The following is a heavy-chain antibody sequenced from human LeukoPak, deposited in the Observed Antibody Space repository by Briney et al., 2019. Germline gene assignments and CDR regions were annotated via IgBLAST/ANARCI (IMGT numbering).Heavy chain of an antibody. D-gene: IGHD6-6*01. CDR1: GFTFSSYS. J-gene: IGHJ4*02. V-gene: IGHV3-21*01. Sequence: GGSLRLSCAASGFTFSSYSMNWVRQAPGKGLEWVSSISSSSSYIYYADSVKGRFTISRDNAKNSLYLQMNSLRAEDTAVYYCAREGRIAARPSDLDYWGQGTLVTVSS. CDR2: ISSSSSYI. CDR3: AREGRIAARPSDLDY.